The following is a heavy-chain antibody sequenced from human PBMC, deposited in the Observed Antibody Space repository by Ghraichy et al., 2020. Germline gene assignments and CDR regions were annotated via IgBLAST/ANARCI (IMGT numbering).Heavy chain of an antibody. D-gene: IGHD2-2*01. J-gene: IGHJ6*02. Sequence: GGSLRLSCAASGFTFSSFWMRWVRQAPGKGLEWVANIKKDGSEKYYVDSVKGRFTISRDNAKNSLYLQMNSLRAEDTAVYFCARDHHQLLSWDYYGMDVCGQVTTVTVYS. V-gene: IGHV3-7*01. CDR1: GFTFSSFW. CDR2: IKKDGSEK. CDR3: ARDHHQLLSWDYYGMDV.